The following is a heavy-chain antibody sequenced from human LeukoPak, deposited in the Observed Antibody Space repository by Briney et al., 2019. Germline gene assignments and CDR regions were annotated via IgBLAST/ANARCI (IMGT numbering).Heavy chain of an antibody. CDR2: ISGSGGST. Sequence: TGGSLRLSCAASGFTFSSYAMSWVRQAPGKGLEWVSAISGSGGSTYYADSVKGRFTISGDNSKNTLYLQMSSLRAEDTAVYYCAKGQLRFLEWLSMDVWGQGTTVTVSS. CDR3: AKGQLRFLEWLSMDV. V-gene: IGHV3-23*01. D-gene: IGHD3-3*01. J-gene: IGHJ6*02. CDR1: GFTFSSYA.